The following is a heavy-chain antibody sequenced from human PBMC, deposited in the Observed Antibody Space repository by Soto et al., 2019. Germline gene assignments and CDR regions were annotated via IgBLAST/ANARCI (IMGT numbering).Heavy chain of an antibody. J-gene: IGHJ4*02. D-gene: IGHD3-9*01. CDR3: RSYYDWVRGY. CDR2: IKSKVDGGTT. CDR1: GFTFSNTW. Sequence: EVQLVESGGGLVKPGGSLRLSCAASGFTFSNTWMSWVRQAPGKGLEWIGRIKSKVDGGTTDYAAPLKGRFTISRDDTKNILYLQINSLKTEDTAIYYCRSYYDWVRGYWGQGTLVTVSS. V-gene: IGHV3-15*01.